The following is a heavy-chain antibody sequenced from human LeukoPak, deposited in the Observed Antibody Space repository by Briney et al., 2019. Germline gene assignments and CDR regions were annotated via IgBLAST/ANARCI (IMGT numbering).Heavy chain of an antibody. V-gene: IGHV4-39*01. D-gene: IGHD4/OR15-4a*01. CDR3: ARRDYAAWFDP. J-gene: IGHJ5*02. CDR1: CDSITSGGFY. Sequence: SETLSLTCNVSCDSITSGGFYWAWIRQSPGKGLEWIGNVYYSGSTQYNPSLRCRVSISMDMTRNQFYLNLNSVSVTDTTIYYCARRDYAAWFDPWGQGNLVTVSS. CDR2: VYYSGST.